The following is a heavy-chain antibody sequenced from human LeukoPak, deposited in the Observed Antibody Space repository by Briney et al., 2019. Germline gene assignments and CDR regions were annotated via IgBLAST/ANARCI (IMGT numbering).Heavy chain of an antibody. CDR3: ASATIFGVVIYY. V-gene: IGHV3-30*04. CDR2: ISYDGSNK. J-gene: IGHJ4*02. CDR1: GLTFSSNA. D-gene: IGHD3-3*01. Sequence: GGSLRLSCAASGLTFSSNAMHWVRQAPGKGLEWVAVISYDGSNKYYADSMKGRFTISRDNSKNTLYLQMNSLRAEDTAVYYCASATIFGVVIYYWGQGTLVTVSS.